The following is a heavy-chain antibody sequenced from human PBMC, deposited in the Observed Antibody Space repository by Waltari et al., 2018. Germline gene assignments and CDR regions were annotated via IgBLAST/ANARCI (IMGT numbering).Heavy chain of an antibody. CDR2: IRDDGXXX. Sequence: QXHLVESXGGVVQPGGSLRLSCAASGFIFSRYDMHWVRQAPGXGLEWLTXIRDDGXXXXXADSVKGRXTISRDNXRNILFXQMNXLRSVDTATXYCATDXSISSPTXWXRXTQVTVSS. CDR1: GFIFSRYD. J-gene: IGHJ4*02. V-gene: IGHV3-30*02. CDR3: ATDXSISSPTX.